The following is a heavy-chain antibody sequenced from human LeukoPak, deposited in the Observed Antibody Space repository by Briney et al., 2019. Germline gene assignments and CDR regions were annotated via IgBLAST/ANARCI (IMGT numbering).Heavy chain of an antibody. CDR3: ARLVRGVYFDY. CDR2: IKQDGSEK. D-gene: IGHD3-10*01. CDR1: GFTFSSYW. J-gene: IGHJ4*02. Sequence: PGGSLRLXCAASGFTFSSYWMSWVRQAPGKGLEWVANIKQDGSEKYYVDSVKGRFTISRDNAKNSLYLQMNSLRAEDTAVYYCARLVRGVYFDYWGQGTLVTVSS. V-gene: IGHV3-7*01.